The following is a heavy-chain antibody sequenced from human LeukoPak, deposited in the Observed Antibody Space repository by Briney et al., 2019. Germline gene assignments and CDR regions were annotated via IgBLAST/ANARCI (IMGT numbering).Heavy chain of an antibody. V-gene: IGHV3-30*04. Sequence: GRSLRLSCAASGFTFSSYAMHWVRQAPGKGLEWVAVISYDGSNKYYADSVKGRFTISRDNSKNTLYLQMNSLRAEDTAVYYCARDRAGYSSSWYISFDYWGQGTLVTVSS. CDR1: GFTFSSYA. D-gene: IGHD6-13*01. CDR2: ISYDGSNK. CDR3: ARDRAGYSSSWYISFDY. J-gene: IGHJ4*02.